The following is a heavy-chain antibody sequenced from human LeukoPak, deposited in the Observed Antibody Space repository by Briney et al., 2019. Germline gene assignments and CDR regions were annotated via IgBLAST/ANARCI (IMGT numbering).Heavy chain of an antibody. CDR1: GYTFTSYA. Sequence: ASVKVSCKASGYTFTSYAMHWVRQAPGQGLEWMGIINPSGGSTSYAQKFQGRVTMTRDTSTSTVYMELSSLRSEDTAVYYCARDSQTYSSSSPPDYWGQGTLVTVSS. CDR2: INPSGGST. CDR3: ARDSQTYSSSSPPDY. D-gene: IGHD6-13*01. J-gene: IGHJ4*02. V-gene: IGHV1-46*01.